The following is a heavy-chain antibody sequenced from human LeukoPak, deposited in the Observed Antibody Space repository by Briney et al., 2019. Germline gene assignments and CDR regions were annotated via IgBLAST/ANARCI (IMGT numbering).Heavy chain of an antibody. CDR2: ISASGGRT. Sequence: PGGSLTLSCAASGFTVSSNYMSWVRQAPEKGLECVSVISASGGRTYSAESVKARFTISRDNSKNTLYLEMNSLTADDTAVYYCAKGHSDFGTGFDLWGQGTLVTVS. CDR1: GFTVSSNY. J-gene: IGHJ4*02. CDR3: AKGHSDFGTGFDL. V-gene: IGHV3-23*01. D-gene: IGHD4-17*01.